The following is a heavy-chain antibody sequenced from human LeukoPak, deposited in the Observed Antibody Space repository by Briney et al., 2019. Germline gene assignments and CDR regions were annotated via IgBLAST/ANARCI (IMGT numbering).Heavy chain of an antibody. J-gene: IGHJ5*02. CDR2: IIPIFGTA. CDR3: ARDLSRVWFGESNWFDP. CDR1: GGTFSSYA. V-gene: IGHV1-69*06. D-gene: IGHD3-10*01. Sequence: VASVKVSCKASGGTFSSYAISWVRQAPGQGLEWMGEIIPIFGTANYAQKFQGRVTITADKSTSTAYMELSSLRSEDTAVYYCARDLSRVWFGESNWFDPWGQGTLVTVSS.